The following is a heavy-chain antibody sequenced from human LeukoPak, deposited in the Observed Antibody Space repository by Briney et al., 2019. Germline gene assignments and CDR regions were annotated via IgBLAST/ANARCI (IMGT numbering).Heavy chain of an antibody. CDR2: INTSGGST. J-gene: IGHJ6*03. D-gene: IGHD2-15*01. CDR1: GLTFSSYG. Sequence: GGSLRLSCAASGLTFSSYGMSWVRQAPGKGLEWVSAINTSGGSTYYADSVKGRFTISRDNSKNTLYLQMNSLRAEDTAIYYCAKNGDRGAYCSGGSCYPYFYYYMDVWGKGTTVTISS. V-gene: IGHV3-23*01. CDR3: AKNGDRGAYCSGGSCYPYFYYYMDV.